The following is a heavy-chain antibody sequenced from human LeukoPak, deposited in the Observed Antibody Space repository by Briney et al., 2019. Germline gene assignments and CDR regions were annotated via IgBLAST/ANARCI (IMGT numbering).Heavy chain of an antibody. CDR2: TYYSGST. CDR3: ARDASGGSHYFDY. D-gene: IGHD1-26*01. Sequence: MTSETLSLTCTVSGGSISSSSYYWGWIRQPPGKGLEWIGSTYYSGSTYYNPSLKSRVTISVDTSKNQFSLKLSSVTAADTAVYYCARDASGGSHYFDYWGQGTLVTVS. CDR1: GGSISSSSYY. J-gene: IGHJ4*02. V-gene: IGHV4-39*07.